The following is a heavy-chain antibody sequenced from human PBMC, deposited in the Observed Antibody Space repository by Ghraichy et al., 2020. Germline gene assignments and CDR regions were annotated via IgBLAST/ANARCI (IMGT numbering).Heavy chain of an antibody. V-gene: IGHV3-30*18. D-gene: IGHD1-1*01. CDR3: AKEQPGGDYFDY. CDR1: GFTFSSYG. Sequence: GGSLRLSCAASGFTFSSYGMHWVRQAPGKGLEWVAVISYDGSNKYYADSVKGRFTISRDNSKNTLYLQMNSLRAEDTAVYYCAKEQPGGDYFDYWGQGTLVTVSS. CDR2: ISYDGSNK. J-gene: IGHJ4*02.